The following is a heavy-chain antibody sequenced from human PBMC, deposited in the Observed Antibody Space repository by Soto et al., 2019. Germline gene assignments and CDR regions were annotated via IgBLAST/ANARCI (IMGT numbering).Heavy chain of an antibody. V-gene: IGHV3-23*01. Sequence: GGSLRLSCAASGFTFSSYAMSWVRQVPGKGLEWVSAISGSGGSTYYADSVKGRFTISRDNSKNTLYLQMNSLRAEDTAVYYCAKAEYYYDSSGYLLYYFDYWGQGTLVTVSS. CDR2: ISGSGGST. D-gene: IGHD3-22*01. CDR1: GFTFSSYA. CDR3: AKAEYYYDSSGYLLYYFDY. J-gene: IGHJ4*02.